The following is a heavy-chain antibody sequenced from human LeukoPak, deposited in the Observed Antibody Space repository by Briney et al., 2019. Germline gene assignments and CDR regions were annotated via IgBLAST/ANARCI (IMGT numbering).Heavy chain of an antibody. V-gene: IGHV3-23*01. CDR2: ISGSGGST. Sequence: PGGSLRLSCLASGFTFSNYAMSWVRQAPGRGLEWVSAISGSGGSTYYADSVKGRFTISRDNSKNTLYLQMNSLRAEDTAVYYCAKDLAGSGSYSFDYWGQGTLVTVSS. J-gene: IGHJ4*02. CDR1: GFTFSNYA. CDR3: AKDLAGSGSYSFDY. D-gene: IGHD1-26*01.